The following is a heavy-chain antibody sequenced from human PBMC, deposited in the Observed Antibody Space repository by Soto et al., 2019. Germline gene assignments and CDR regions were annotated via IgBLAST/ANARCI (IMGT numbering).Heavy chain of an antibody. Sequence: SHTLSLTGSISWDSCSSNSAACNWIRQSPSRGLECVVGTYYRSKWYNDYAVSVKSRITINQDTSKNQFSLQLNSVTPEDKDVYYCARDGGWDCTNGVRHEKKSGHARFDYWGQGTLVTVLL. D-gene: IGHD2-8*01. CDR1: WDSCSSNSAA. J-gene: IGHJ4*02. V-gene: IGHV6-1*01. CDR3: ARDGGWDCTNGVRHEKKSGHARFDY. CDR2: TYYRSKWYN.